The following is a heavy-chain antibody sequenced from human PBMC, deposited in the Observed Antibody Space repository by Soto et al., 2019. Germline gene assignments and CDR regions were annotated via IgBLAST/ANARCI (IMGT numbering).Heavy chain of an antibody. CDR2: IYHSGNT. J-gene: IGHJ4*02. CDR3: ARASASSKLRGVVIN. Sequence: QVQLQESGPGLVKPSGTLSLTCALSGASIITDNWWSWVRQPPGKEMEWTGEIYHSGNTTFNTSVKSRVTISVDTSKNQFSLTVSSVPAADTAIYYCARASASSKLRGVVINWGQGTLVTVSS. V-gene: IGHV4-4*02. D-gene: IGHD3-10*01. CDR1: GASIITDNW.